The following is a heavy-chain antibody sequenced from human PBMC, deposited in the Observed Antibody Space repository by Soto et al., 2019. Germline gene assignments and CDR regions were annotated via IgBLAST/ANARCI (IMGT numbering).Heavy chain of an antibody. CDR2: ISRSSGYI. V-gene: IGHV3-21*01. J-gene: IGHJ5*02. CDR3: ARRRDHWFDP. Sequence: EVQLVESGGGLGKPGGSMRLSCAVSGFTFSNYTMNWVRQAPGKGLEWVSSISRSSGYIYYADSVRGRFTVSRDNAKNSLYLQMNRLRVEDTAVYYCARRRDHWFDPWGQGTLVTVSS. CDR1: GFTFSNYT.